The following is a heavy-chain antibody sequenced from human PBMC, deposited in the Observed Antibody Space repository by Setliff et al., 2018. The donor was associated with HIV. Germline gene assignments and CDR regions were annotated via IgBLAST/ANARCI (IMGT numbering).Heavy chain of an antibody. D-gene: IGHD3-22*01. CDR2: IIPIFGTA. CDR1: GGTFSSYA. V-gene: IGHV1-69*05. Sequence: SVKVSCKASGGTFSSYAISWVRQAPGQGLEWMGGIIPIFGTANYAQKFQGRVTITTDESTSTAYMELSSLTSEDTALYFCARGLYYYDSSGYYYLTWGQGTLVTVSS. J-gene: IGHJ4*02. CDR3: ARGLYYYDSSGYYYLT.